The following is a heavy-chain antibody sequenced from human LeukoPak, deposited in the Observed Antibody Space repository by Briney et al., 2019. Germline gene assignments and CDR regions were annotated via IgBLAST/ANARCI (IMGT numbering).Heavy chain of an antibody. CDR1: GFTFSSYS. CDR3: ARDSYYDILTGYLRYFDY. Sequence: GGSLRLSCAASGFTFSSYSINWVRQAPGKGLEWVSSISSSSSYIYYADSVKGRFTISRDNAKNSLYLQMNSLRAGDTAVYYCARDSYYDILTGYLRYFDYWGQGTLVTVSS. D-gene: IGHD3-9*01. J-gene: IGHJ4*02. CDR2: ISSSSSYI. V-gene: IGHV3-21*01.